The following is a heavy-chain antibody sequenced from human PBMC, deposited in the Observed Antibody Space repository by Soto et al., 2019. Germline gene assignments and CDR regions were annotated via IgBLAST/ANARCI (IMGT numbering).Heavy chain of an antibody. Sequence: GGSLRLSCGASAFTFSSYAMHWARPAPGKGLEWLAVISFDGSYRNHTGSVKGRFLISRDNSKNTLYLQLNSLGAEDTAVYYCAKDIGTTARVGYFDAWGQGTLVTVSS. CDR3: AKDIGTTARVGYFDA. J-gene: IGHJ4*02. V-gene: IGHV3-30*18. CDR1: AFTFSSYA. CDR2: ISFDGSYR. D-gene: IGHD2-21*02.